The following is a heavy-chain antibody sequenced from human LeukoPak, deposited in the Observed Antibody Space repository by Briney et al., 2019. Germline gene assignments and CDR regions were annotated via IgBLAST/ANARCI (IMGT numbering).Heavy chain of an antibody. Sequence: PSETLSLTCTVSGYSISSGYYWGWIRQPPGKGLEWIGSIYYSGSTYYNPSLKSRVTISVDTSKNQFSLKLSSVTAADTAVYYCARDLQYCSGGSCYSRGFDPWGQGTLVTVSS. CDR3: ARDLQYCSGGSCYSRGFDP. CDR2: IYYSGST. J-gene: IGHJ5*02. V-gene: IGHV4-38-2*02. CDR1: GYSISSGYY. D-gene: IGHD2-15*01.